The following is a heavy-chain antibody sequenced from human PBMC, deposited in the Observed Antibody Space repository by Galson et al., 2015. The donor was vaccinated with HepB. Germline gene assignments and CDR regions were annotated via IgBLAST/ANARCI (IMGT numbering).Heavy chain of an antibody. D-gene: IGHD6-13*01. J-gene: IGHJ4*02. CDR1: GYTFTMYA. V-gene: IGHV1-3*01. CDR3: ARSGRFGIAAADHGLY. Sequence: SVKVSCKASGYTFTMYAMHWVRQAPGQRPEWMGWINVSSGNTKYSQKFQGRVTITRDTSARTAYMELGSLKSEDTAVYYCARSGRFGIAAADHGLYWGQGTLVTVSS. CDR2: INVSSGNT.